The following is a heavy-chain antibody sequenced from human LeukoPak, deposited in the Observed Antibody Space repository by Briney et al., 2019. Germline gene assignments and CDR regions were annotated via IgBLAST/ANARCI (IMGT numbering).Heavy chain of an antibody. CDR2: MSYDGSKE. D-gene: IGHD3-22*01. Sequence: GGSLRLSCAASGFTFSSYGMHWVRQAPGKGLEWVAVMSYDGSKEYYADSVKGRFTISRDNSKNTLYLQMNSLRVEDTAVYYCAKDPFYDSSGYSHPFDYWGQGTLVTVSS. CDR3: AKDPFYDSSGYSHPFDY. V-gene: IGHV3-30*18. CDR1: GFTFSSYG. J-gene: IGHJ4*02.